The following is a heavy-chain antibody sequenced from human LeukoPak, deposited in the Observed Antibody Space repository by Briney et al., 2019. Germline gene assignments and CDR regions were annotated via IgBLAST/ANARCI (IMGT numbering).Heavy chain of an antibody. CDR2: ISGSGGST. CDR1: GFTFSSYA. CDR3: AKVVGATTRGYFDY. D-gene: IGHD1-26*01. V-gene: IGHV3-23*01. J-gene: IGHJ4*02. Sequence: GGSLRLSCAASGFTFSSYAMSWVRQAPGKGLEWVSTISGSGGSTYYADSVKGRFTISRDNSKNTLYLQMNSLRAEDTAVYYCAKVVGATTRGYFDYGGQGTLVTVSS.